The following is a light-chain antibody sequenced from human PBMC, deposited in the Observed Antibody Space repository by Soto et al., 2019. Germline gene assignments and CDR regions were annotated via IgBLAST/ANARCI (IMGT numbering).Light chain of an antibody. CDR3: QQYNNCPPIT. CDR1: QSVSSN. V-gene: IGKV3-15*01. CDR2: GAS. J-gene: IGKJ5*01. Sequence: EIVMTQSPATLSVSPGERATLSCRARQSVSSNLAWYQQKPGQAPRLLIYGASTRTTGIPARFSGSGSGTEFTLTISSLQSEDFAVYSCQQYNNCPPITFGQGTRLEIK.